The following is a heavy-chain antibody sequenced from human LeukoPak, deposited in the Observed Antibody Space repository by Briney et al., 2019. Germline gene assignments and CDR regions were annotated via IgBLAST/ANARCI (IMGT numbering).Heavy chain of an antibody. Sequence: PSETLSLTCTVSGGSISSSSYYWGWIRQPPGKGLEWIGSIYYSGSTYYNPSLKSRVTISVETSKNQFSLKLNSVTAADTAVYYCAREGSSWYDYWGQGTLVTVSS. V-gene: IGHV4-39*07. CDR1: GGSISSSSYY. D-gene: IGHD6-13*01. CDR2: IYYSGST. CDR3: AREGSSWYDY. J-gene: IGHJ4*02.